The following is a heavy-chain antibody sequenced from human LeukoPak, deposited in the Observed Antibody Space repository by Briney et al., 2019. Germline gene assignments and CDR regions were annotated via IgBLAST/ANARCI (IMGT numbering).Heavy chain of an antibody. CDR3: AKLRAARPGY. D-gene: IGHD6-6*01. J-gene: IGHJ4*02. CDR2: ISDSGAIT. Sequence: PGGSLRLSCAASGFTFSIYGMNWVRQAPGKGLEWVSGISDSGAITNYADSVKGRCTISGDNSKNTLYLQMHSLRPEDTAIYYCAKLRAARPGYWGQGTLVTVSS. V-gene: IGHV3-23*01. CDR1: GFTFSIYG.